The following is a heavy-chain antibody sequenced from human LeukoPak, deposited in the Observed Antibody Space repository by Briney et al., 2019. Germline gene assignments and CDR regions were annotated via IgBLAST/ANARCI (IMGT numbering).Heavy chain of an antibody. CDR2: ISGSGGRT. J-gene: IGHJ5*02. D-gene: IGHD3-22*01. Sequence: GGSLRLSCAASGFTFSSFAMTWIRQAPGKGLEWVSVISGSGGRTYYAGSVKGRFTLSRDNSNNTLSLEMSSLRAEDTAVYYCAREGTYYDSSGYYVSWGQGTLVTVSS. V-gene: IGHV3-23*01. CDR1: GFTFSSFA. CDR3: AREGTYYDSSGYYVS.